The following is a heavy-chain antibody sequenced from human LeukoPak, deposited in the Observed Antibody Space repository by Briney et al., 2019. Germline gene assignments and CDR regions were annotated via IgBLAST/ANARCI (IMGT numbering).Heavy chain of an antibody. CDR3: AELGITMIGGV. CDR2: MSATGSDI. J-gene: IGHJ6*04. D-gene: IGHD3-10*02. Sequence: GGSLRLSCAASGFTFRSYGMSWVRQAPGKGLQWVSTMSATGSDIHYADSVKGRFTISRDNSKNTLYLQMNSLRAEDTAVYYCAELGITMIGGVWGKGTTVTVSS. CDR1: GFTFRSYG. V-gene: IGHV3-23*01.